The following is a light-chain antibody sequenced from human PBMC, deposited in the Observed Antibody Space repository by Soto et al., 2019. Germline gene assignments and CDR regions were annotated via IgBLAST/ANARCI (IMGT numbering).Light chain of an antibody. CDR1: QDITKY. CDR2: EAS. Sequence: DIQMTQSPSSLSASAGDRVTITCQASQDITKYLNWYQKKPGKAPKVLIYEASKLETGVPSRFSGSGSGTDFTFTISSLQPEDIATYYCQHYDTLPYTFGQGSKVEIK. J-gene: IGKJ2*01. V-gene: IGKV1-33*01. CDR3: QHYDTLPYT.